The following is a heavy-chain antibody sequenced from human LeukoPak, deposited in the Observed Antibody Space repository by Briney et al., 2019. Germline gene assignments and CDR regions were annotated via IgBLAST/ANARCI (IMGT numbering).Heavy chain of an antibody. J-gene: IGHJ4*02. CDR3: AKDPSDLGGSGSNNYFDC. D-gene: IGHD3-10*01. CDR1: GFTFSSYA. V-gene: IGHV3-23*01. CDR2: ISGSGGST. Sequence: PGGSLRLSCAASGFTFSSYAMSWVRQAPGKRLEWVSGISGSGGSTYYADSVKGRFTISRDQSKNTVYLQMNSLRAEDTAVYYCAKDPSDLGGSGSNNYFDCWGQGTLVTASS.